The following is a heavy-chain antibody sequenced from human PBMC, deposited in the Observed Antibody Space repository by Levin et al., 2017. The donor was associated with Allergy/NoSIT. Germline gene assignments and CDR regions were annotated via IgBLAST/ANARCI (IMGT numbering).Heavy chain of an antibody. D-gene: IGHD2-15*01. J-gene: IGHJ6*02. Sequence: GESLKISCKGSGYSFTSYWIGWVRQMPGKGLEWMGIIYPGDSDTRYSPSFQGQVTISADKSISTAYLQWSSLKASDTAMYYCARSGVAATKPQGYYYCMDVWGQGTTVTVSS. V-gene: IGHV5-51*01. CDR3: ARSGVAATKPQGYYYCMDV. CDR1: GYSFTSYW. CDR2: IYPGDSDT.